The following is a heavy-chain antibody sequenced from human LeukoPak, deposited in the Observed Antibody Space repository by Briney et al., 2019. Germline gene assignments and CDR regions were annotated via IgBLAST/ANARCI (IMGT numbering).Heavy chain of an antibody. V-gene: IGHV4-4*07. CDR3: ARSGTSPRNFDS. CDR1: GGSISSYY. J-gene: IGHJ4*02. D-gene: IGHD2-2*01. CDR2: IYTSGST. Sequence: PSETLSLTCTVSGGSISSYYWSWVRQPAGKGLEWLGRIYTSGSTNYNPSLKTRVTTSVDTSRNHFSLKPSSVTAADTAMYYCARSGTSPRNFDSWGQGTLVTVSS.